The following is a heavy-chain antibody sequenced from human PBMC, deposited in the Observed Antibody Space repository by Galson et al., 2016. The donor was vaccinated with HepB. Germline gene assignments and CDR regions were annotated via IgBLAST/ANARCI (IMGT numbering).Heavy chain of an antibody. CDR1: GFTFSSYA. V-gene: IGHV3-30*04. J-gene: IGHJ3*02. Sequence: SLRLSCAASGFTFSSYAMHWVRQAPGKGLEWVAVISYDGSTKYYADSVTGRFTISRDNSKNTLYLQMNSLRAEDTAVYYCARDNTILWFGELIGNAFDIWGQGTLVTVSS. D-gene: IGHD3-10*01. CDR3: ARDNTILWFGELIGNAFDI. CDR2: ISYDGSTK.